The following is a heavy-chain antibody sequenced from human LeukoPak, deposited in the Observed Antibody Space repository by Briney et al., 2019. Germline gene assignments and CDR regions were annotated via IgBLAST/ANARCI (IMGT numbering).Heavy chain of an antibody. CDR2: INHSGST. V-gene: IGHV4-34*01. J-gene: IGHJ3*02. CDR3: ARGVYCSSTSCATQGAFDI. Sequence: PSETLSPTCAVYGGAFSGYYWGWIRQPPGKGLEGIGGINHSGSTNYNPSLKSRVTISVDTSKNQFSLKLSSVTAADTAVYYCARGVYCSSTSCATQGAFDIWGHGTMVTVSS. D-gene: IGHD2-2*01. CDR1: GGAFSGYY.